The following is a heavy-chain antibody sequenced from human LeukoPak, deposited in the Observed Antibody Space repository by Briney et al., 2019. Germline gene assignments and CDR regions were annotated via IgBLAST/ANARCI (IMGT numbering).Heavy chain of an antibody. CDR2: IRYDGSNK. CDR3: AKDPSPPWYSSGWYGGR. Sequence: GGSLRLSCAASGFTFSSYGMHWVRQAPGKGLEWVAFIRYDGSNKYYADSVKGRFTISRDNAKNSLYLQMNSLRAEDTAVYYCAKDPSPPWYSSGWYGGRWGQGTLVTVSS. V-gene: IGHV3-30*02. D-gene: IGHD6-19*01. CDR1: GFTFSSYG. J-gene: IGHJ4*02.